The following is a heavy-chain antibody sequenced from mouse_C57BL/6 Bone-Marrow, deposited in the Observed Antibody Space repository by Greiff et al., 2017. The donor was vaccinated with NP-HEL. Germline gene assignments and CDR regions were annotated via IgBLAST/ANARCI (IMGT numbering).Heavy chain of an antibody. J-gene: IGHJ4*01. CDR2: INPNNGGT. D-gene: IGHD2-4*01. Sequence: VQLQQSGPELVKPGASVKISCKASGYTFTDYYVNWVKQSHGKSLEWIGDINPNNGGTSYNQKFKGKVTLTVDKSSNTAYMELRSLTSEDTAVYYCARATYYDYDGAMEYWGQGTSVTVSS. CDR1: GYTFTDYY. V-gene: IGHV1-26*01. CDR3: ARATYYDYDGAMEY.